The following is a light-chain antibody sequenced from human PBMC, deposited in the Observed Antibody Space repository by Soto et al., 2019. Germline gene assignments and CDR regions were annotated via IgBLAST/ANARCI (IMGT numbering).Light chain of an antibody. V-gene: IGKV3-15*01. J-gene: IGKJ4*02. CDR2: DTS. CDR3: QQYDTCPLT. Sequence: MTQSPSTRSGSPGDGATLSWRASQSISDTLAWYQHKPGKAPRLLIYDTSTWATGVPARFSGSGSGTEFTLTISSLQSEDFAVYYCQQYDTCPLTFGGGTKVDIK. CDR1: QSISDT.